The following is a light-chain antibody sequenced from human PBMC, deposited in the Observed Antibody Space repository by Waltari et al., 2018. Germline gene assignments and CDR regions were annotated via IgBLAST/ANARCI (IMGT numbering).Light chain of an antibody. CDR2: GAS. CDR3: QHYVSLPVT. CDR1: QSVSRA. V-gene: IGKV3-20*01. Sequence: EIVLTQSPGTLSLSPGERATLSCRASQSVSRALAWYQQNPGQAPRLLIYGASNRATGIPDRFSGSGSGTDFSLIISRQEPEDFAVYYCQHYVSLPVTFGQGTKVEIK. J-gene: IGKJ1*01.